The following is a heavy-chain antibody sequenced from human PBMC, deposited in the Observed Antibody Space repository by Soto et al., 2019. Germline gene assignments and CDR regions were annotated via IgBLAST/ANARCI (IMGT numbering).Heavy chain of an antibody. CDR2: ISSSSSYI. V-gene: IGHV3-21*01. D-gene: IGHD4-17*01. J-gene: IGHJ3*01. CDR1: GFTFSRYS. Sequence: GGSLRLSCAASGFTFSRYSMNWVRQAPGKGLEWVSSISSSSSYIYYADSVKGRFTISRESAKKSLYLQMTSLRVENTALYYCARGTTVTQDFDFWGQGTMVTVSS. CDR3: ARGTTVTQDFDF.